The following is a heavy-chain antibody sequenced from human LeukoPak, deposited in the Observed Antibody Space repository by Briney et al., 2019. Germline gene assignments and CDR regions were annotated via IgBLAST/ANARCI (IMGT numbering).Heavy chain of an antibody. CDR2: MNPNSGNT. CDR1: GYTFTSYG. D-gene: IGHD5-24*01. J-gene: IGHJ4*02. Sequence: ASVKVSCKASGYTFTSYGISWVRQATGQGLEWMGWMNPNSGNTGYAQKFQGRVTMTRNTSISTAYMKLSSLRSEDTAVYYCARGSWRDGYNSEFDYWGQGTLVTVSS. CDR3: ARGSWRDGYNSEFDY. V-gene: IGHV1-8*02.